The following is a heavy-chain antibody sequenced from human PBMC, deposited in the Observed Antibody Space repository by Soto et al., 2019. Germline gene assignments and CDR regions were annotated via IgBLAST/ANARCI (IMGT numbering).Heavy chain of an antibody. V-gene: IGHV4-59*01. CDR1: GGSISSYY. Sequence: PSETLSLTCTVSGGSISSYYWSWIRQPPGKGLEWIGYIYYSGSTNYNPSLKSRVTISVDTSKNQFSLKLSSVTAADTAVYYCARATSAPYYYYYYGMDVWGQGTTVTVSS. CDR2: IYYSGST. D-gene: IGHD3-16*01. J-gene: IGHJ6*02. CDR3: ARATSAPYYYYYYGMDV.